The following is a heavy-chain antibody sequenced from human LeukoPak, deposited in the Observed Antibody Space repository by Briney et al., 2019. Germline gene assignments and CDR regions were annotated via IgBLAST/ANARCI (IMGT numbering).Heavy chain of an antibody. D-gene: IGHD6-6*01. CDR3: ARSRGNVAARPDYYYYYMDV. CDR1: GFTVSSNY. V-gene: IGHV3-66*01. CDR2: IYSGGST. Sequence: GGSLRLSCAASGFTVSSNYMSWVRQAPGKGLEWVSVIYSGGSTYYADSVKGRFTISRDNSKNTLYLQMTYLRAEDTAVYYCARSRGNVAARPDYYYYYMDVWGKGTTVTVSS. J-gene: IGHJ6*03.